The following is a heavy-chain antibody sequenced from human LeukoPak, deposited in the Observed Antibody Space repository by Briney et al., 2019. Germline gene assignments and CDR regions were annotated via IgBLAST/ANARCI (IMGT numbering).Heavy chain of an antibody. CDR3: TRDLRNKGLDP. J-gene: IGHJ5*02. CDR1: GFTFNEFW. Sequence: GGSLRLSCAASGFTFNEFWMFWVRQVPGKGLMWVSRINGVGTATTYADTVKGRFTISRDNAKKTLYLQMNGLRDEDTAIYYCTRDLRNKGLDPWGQGTLVTVSS. D-gene: IGHD2/OR15-2a*01. CDR2: INGVGTAT. V-gene: IGHV3-74*01.